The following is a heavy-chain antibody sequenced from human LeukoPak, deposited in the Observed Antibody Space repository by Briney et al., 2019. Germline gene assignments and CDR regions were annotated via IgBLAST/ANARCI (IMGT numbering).Heavy chain of an antibody. J-gene: IGHJ4*02. V-gene: IGHV3-30*18. CDR1: GFTFSNYG. Sequence: GGSLRLSCAASGFTFSNYGMHWVRQAPGKGLEWVAVISYNGSNKYYADSVKGRFTISRDNSKNTVYLQMDSLRAEDTAVYYCAKESGYDFEYWGQGTLVTVSS. D-gene: IGHD5-12*01. CDR3: AKESGYDFEY. CDR2: ISYNGSNK.